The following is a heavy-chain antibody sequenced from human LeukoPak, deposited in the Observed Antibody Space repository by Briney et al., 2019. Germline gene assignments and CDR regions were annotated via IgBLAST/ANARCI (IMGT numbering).Heavy chain of an antibody. D-gene: IGHD4-17*01. CDR3: VRDLRARRGWFHP. V-gene: IGHV4-59*01. J-gene: IGHJ5*02. CDR1: GGFISRYY. CDR2: IYYSGST. Sequence: PSETLSLTCTFSGGFISRYYWSWIRQPPAKGLEGIGYIYYSGSTNYNPSLRSRVTISVDTSKSQFSLELSSVTGADTGVYYCVRDLRARRGWFHPWGQGTLVTVSS.